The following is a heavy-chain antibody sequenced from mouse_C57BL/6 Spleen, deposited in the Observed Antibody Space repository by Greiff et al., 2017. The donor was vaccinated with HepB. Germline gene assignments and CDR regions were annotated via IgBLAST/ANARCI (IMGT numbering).Heavy chain of an antibody. CDR1: GYTFTGYW. Sequence: QVQLQQSGAELMKPGASVKLSCKATGYTFTGYWIEWVKQRPGHGVEWIGEILPGSGSTNYNEKFKGEATFTADTSSNPAYLQLSRLTTEDSAIYECARWDYDYALGEFDYWGQGTTLTVSS. CDR2: ILPGSGST. J-gene: IGHJ2*01. CDR3: ARWDYDYALGEFDY. D-gene: IGHD2-4*01. V-gene: IGHV1-9*01.